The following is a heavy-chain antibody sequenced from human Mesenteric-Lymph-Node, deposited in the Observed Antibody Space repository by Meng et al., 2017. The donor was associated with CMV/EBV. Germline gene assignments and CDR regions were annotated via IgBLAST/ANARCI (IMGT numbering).Heavy chain of an antibody. Sequence: GESLKISFAASGFTFDDYGMSWVRQAPGKGLEWVSGINWNGGSTGYAASVKRRSIIPRDNDKNSLFLQRNSLRAEDTVLYYCSRGGFIAVAECDSWGQGTLVTVSS. D-gene: IGHD6-19*01. J-gene: IGHJ4*02. CDR3: SRGGFIAVAECDS. CDR2: INWNGGST. CDR1: GFTFDDYG. V-gene: IGHV3-20*03.